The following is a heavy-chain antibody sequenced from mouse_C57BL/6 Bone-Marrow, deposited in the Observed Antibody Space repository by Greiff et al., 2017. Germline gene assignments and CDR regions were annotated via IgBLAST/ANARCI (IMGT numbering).Heavy chain of an antibody. D-gene: IGHD2-1*01. Sequence: QVQLQQPGAELVKPGASVKLSCKASGYTFTSYWMHWVKQRPGRGLEWIGRIDPNRGGTKYNEKFKSKATLTVDKPYSTAYMQLSSRTSEDSAVYYCAHGNYFYWYFAVWGTGTTVTVSS. J-gene: IGHJ1*03. CDR2: IDPNRGGT. V-gene: IGHV1-72*01. CDR1: GYTFTSYW. CDR3: AHGNYFYWYFAV.